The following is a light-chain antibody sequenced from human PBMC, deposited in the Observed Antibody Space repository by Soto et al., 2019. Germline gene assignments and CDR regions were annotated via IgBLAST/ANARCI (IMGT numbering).Light chain of an antibody. Sequence: IVMTQSPATLSVSPGERATLSCRASQSVSSNLAWYQQKPGHAPRRLIYGASTRATCIPTRFSGSGSGTAFTLTISSLQSEDFAVYYCQQYNNWPPITFGQGTRLEIQ. CDR3: QQYNNWPPIT. V-gene: IGKV3-15*01. J-gene: IGKJ5*01. CDR2: GAS. CDR1: QSVSSN.